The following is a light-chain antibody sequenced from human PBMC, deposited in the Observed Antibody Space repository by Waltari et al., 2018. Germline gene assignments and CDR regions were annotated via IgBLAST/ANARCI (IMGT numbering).Light chain of an antibody. CDR2: GQN. V-gene: IGLV3-19*01. Sequence: SSELTQDPAVSVALGQTITRTCQGDTLRSFSANWYQQKPGQAPVLVIFGQNNRPSGIPDRFSGSTSGNTGSLTITGAQAEDEADYYCNSRDSSGDHVVFGGGTKLTVL. CDR3: NSRDSSGDHVV. CDR1: TLRSFS. J-gene: IGLJ3*02.